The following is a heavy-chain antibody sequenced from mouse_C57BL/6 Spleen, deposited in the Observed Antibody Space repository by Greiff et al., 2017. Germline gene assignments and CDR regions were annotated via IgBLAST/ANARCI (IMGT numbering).Heavy chain of an antibody. CDR2: IDPSDSYT. Sequence: QVQLQQPGAELVMPGASVKLSCKASGYTFTSYWMHWVKQRPGQGLEWIGEIDPSDSYTNYNQKFKGKSTLTVDKSSSTAYMQRSSLTSEDSAVYYCASGDIYDGYSWFAYWGQGTLVTVSA. CDR1: GYTFTSYW. D-gene: IGHD2-3*01. CDR3: ASGDIYDGYSWFAY. V-gene: IGHV1-69*01. J-gene: IGHJ3*01.